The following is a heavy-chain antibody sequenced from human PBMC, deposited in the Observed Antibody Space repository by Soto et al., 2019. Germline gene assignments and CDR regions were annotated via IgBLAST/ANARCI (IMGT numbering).Heavy chain of an antibody. D-gene: IGHD1-26*01. CDR3: ARHILGADDAFDI. Sequence: PRESLKISCKGSGSSFISYWIGWVRQIPGKGLEWMGIIYPGDSDTRYSPSFQGQVTISADKSTSTAYLQWSSLKDSDTALYYCARHILGADDAFDIWGQGTMVTVSS. CDR2: IYPGDSDT. CDR1: GSSFISYW. J-gene: IGHJ3*02. V-gene: IGHV5-51*01.